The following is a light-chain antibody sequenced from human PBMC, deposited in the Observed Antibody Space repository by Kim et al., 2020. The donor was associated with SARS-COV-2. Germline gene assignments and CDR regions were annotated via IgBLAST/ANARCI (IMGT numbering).Light chain of an antibody. CDR1: QNIDAW. V-gene: IGKV1-5*03. CDR2: TAS. J-gene: IGKJ4*01. Sequence: DIQMTQSPSTLSASVGDRVTITCRASQNIDAWLAWYQQKPGKAPKLLIYTASTLESGVPSRFSGSGSGTEFTLTISSLQPDDFASYYCQQYKTYPDTFGGGTKVDI. CDR3: QQYKTYPDT.